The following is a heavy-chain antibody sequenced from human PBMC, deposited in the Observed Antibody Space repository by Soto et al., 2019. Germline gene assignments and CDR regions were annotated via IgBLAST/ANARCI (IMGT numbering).Heavy chain of an antibody. CDR1: GFMFSRYA. Sequence: QVQLVESGGRVVQPGGSLRLSCAASGFMFSRYAIHWVRQAPGKGLEWVAVISKDGSVNYYADSVRGRFSISRDKSKNTVYLEMNGMRDDDTAVFYCARSRSGAVPGSFGYWGQGTLVTVSS. CDR3: ARSRSGAVPGSFGY. V-gene: IGHV3-30-3*01. CDR2: ISKDGSVN. J-gene: IGHJ1*01. D-gene: IGHD3-3*01.